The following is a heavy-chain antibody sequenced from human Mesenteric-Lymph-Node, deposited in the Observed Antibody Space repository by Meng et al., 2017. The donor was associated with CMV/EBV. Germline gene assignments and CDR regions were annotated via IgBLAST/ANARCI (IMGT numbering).Heavy chain of an antibody. V-gene: IGHV4-39*01. CDR1: GGSISSSNYY. D-gene: IGHD4-11*01. Sequence: SETLSLTCSVSGGSISSSNYYWGWIRQPPGKGLEWIAAIYYSGSTYYSPSLQSRVAISIDTSKNQFSLKLSSVTAADTAVYYCGRQSYSSRDYWGQGALVTVSS. CDR2: IYYSGST. J-gene: IGHJ4*02. CDR3: GRQSYSSRDY.